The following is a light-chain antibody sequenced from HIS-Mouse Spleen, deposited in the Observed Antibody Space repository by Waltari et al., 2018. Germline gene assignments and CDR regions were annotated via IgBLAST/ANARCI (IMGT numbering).Light chain of an antibody. CDR1: SSDVGSYNL. CDR3: CSYAGSSTVV. J-gene: IGLJ2*01. Sequence: ITISCTGTSSDVGSYNLVSWYQQHPGKAPKLMIYEGSKRPSGVSNRFSGSKSGNTASLTISGLQAEDEADYYCCSYAGSSTVVFGGGTKLTVL. V-gene: IGLV2-23*01. CDR2: EGS.